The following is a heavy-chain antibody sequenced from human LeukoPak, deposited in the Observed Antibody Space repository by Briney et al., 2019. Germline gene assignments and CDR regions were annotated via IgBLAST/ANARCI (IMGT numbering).Heavy chain of an antibody. CDR1: GFTVSSNY. CDR2: IYAGVST. V-gene: IGHV3-66*01. CDR3: ARDLWDH. Sequence: GGTLRLSCAASGFTVSSNYMNWVRQAPGKGLEWVSVIYAGVSTYYADSVKGRFTISRDNSKNTLYLQMNSLRAEDTAVYYCARDLWDHWGQGTLVTVSS. J-gene: IGHJ4*02.